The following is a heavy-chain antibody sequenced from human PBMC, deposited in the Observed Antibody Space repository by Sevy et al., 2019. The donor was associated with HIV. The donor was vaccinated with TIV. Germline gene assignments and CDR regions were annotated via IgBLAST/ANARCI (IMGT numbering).Heavy chain of an antibody. Sequence: SETLSLTCTVSGGSISGYYWSWIRQSPGKGLEWIGYIYNVGDTRYKPSLKSRVTISMATSKNQFYLHLNSVTAADTAVYYCARRVPALAGNWFDPWGQGTLVTVSS. V-gene: IGHV4-59*01. CDR3: ARRVPALAGNWFDP. CDR1: GGSISGYY. J-gene: IGHJ5*02. CDR2: IYNVGDT.